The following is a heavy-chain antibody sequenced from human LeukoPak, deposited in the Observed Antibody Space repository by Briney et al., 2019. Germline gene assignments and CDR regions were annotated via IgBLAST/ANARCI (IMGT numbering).Heavy chain of an antibody. V-gene: IGHV3-23*01. D-gene: IGHD5/OR15-5a*01. CDR1: GFIFRNYA. J-gene: IGHJ2*01. CDR2: ISGAGDNT. Sequence: GGSLRLSCTASGFIFRNYAMSWVRQAPGKGLEWVSTISGAGDNTNNADSVTGRFTISRDNSKNTLYLQMNSLRAEDTVVYYCAKDYSVSNWCFDLWGRGTLVTVSS. CDR3: AKDYSVSNWCFDL.